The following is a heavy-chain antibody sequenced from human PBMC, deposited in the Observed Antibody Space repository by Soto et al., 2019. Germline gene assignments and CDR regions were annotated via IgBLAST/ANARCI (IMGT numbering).Heavy chain of an antibody. Sequence: GSLRLSCTAAGFTFGDYAMSWVRQAPGKGLEWVGYIRSKASGGTAEYAASVKGRFTFSRDDSKSIAYLQMNSLKIEDTAIYYCTRDQPITPWGQGTMVTVSS. V-gene: IGHV3-49*04. J-gene: IGHJ3*01. CDR2: IRSKASGGTA. CDR1: GFTFGDYA. CDR3: TRDQPITP. D-gene: IGHD3-10*01.